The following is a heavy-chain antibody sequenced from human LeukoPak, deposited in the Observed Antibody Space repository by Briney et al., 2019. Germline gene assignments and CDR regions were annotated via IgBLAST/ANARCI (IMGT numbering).Heavy chain of an antibody. D-gene: IGHD2/OR15-2a*01. CDR3: AMLLYHSGRPGP. CDR1: TVSLNHYY. J-gene: IGHJ5*02. V-gene: IGHV4-34*01. Sequence: SVTLSLTSSVYTVSLNHYYWTWIRKPPGKGLEGIGEINHPGSTNYNPSLKSRVTISIDTSKSQFSLKVNSVTAADTAVYYCAMLLYHSGRPGPWGQGTLVTVSS. CDR2: INHPGST.